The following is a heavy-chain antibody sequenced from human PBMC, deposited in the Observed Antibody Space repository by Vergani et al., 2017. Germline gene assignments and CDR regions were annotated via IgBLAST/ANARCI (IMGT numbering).Heavy chain of an antibody. CDR3: ARGVAVAGRGDAFDI. Sequence: EVQLVESGGGLVQPGGSLRLSCAASGFTVSSNYMSWVRQAPGKGLEWVSVIYSGGSTYYADSVKGRFTISRDNSKNTLFLQMNSLGAEDTAVYYCARGVAVAGRGDAFDIWGQGTMVTVSS. CDR2: IYSGGST. J-gene: IGHJ3*02. CDR1: GFTVSSNY. V-gene: IGHV3-66*02. D-gene: IGHD6-19*01.